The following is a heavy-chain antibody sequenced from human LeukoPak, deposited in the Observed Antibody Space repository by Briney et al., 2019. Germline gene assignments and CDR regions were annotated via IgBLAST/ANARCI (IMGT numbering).Heavy chain of an antibody. CDR1: GFTFRDYY. CDR2: ISSSGSTI. J-gene: IGHJ4*02. Sequence: GGSLRLSCAASGFTFRDYYMSWIRQAPGKGLEWVSYISSSGSTIYYADSVKGRFTISRDNAKNSLYLQMNSLRAEDTAVYCCARGGSYDTLPFDYWGQGTLVTVSS. D-gene: IGHD3-3*01. CDR3: ARGGSYDTLPFDY. V-gene: IGHV3-11*01.